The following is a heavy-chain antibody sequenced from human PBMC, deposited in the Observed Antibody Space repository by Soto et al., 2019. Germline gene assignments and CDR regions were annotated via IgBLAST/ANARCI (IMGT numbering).Heavy chain of an antibody. V-gene: IGHV1-8*01. CDR1: GYTFTSYD. Sequence: QVQLVQSGAEVKKPGASVKVSCKASGYTFTSYDINWVRQATGQGLERMGWMNPNSGNTGYAQKFQGIVTMTRNTAISTAYMEPGSLRSEVAAMYYCARAPGMGWGQGPLVTPSS. J-gene: IGHJ4*02. D-gene: IGHD1-26*01. CDR2: MNPNSGNT. CDR3: ARAPGMG.